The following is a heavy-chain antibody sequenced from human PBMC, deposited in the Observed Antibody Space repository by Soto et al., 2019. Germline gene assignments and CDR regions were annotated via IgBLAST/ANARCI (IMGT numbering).Heavy chain of an antibody. CDR3: ARETCFYSGYDLSPVFWYYYYRMDV. CDR2: ISYDGSNK. Sequence: GALRLSCAASGFTFSSYAMHWVRQAPGKGLEWVAVISYDGSNKYYADSVKGRFTISRDNSKNTLYLQMNSLRAEDTAVYYCARETCFYSGYDLSPVFWYYYYRMDVWGQGTTVTVSS. V-gene: IGHV3-30-3*01. D-gene: IGHD5-12*01. J-gene: IGHJ6*02. CDR1: GFTFSSYA.